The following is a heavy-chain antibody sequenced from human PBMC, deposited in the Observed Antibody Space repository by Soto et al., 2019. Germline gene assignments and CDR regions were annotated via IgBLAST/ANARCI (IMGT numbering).Heavy chain of an antibody. D-gene: IGHD6-13*01. CDR3: ATWYGNHYFGLDV. CDR1: GYSFDAYI. V-gene: IGHV3-48*01. J-gene: IGHJ6*02. CDR2: INPRGLTK. Sequence: VQLVESGGALVQPGGSLRLSCAASGYSFDAYIMNWVRQAPGKGLEWVSSINPRGLTKFCADSVRGRFTISRDDASSSLFLQMNNLRAEDTAVYYCATWYGNHYFGLDVWGQGTTVTVSS.